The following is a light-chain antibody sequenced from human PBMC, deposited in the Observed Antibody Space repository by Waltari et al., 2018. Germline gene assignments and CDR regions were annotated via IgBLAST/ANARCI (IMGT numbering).Light chain of an antibody. Sequence: EIVMTPSPAPLSVSPGERAPPSCRASQSVSSDLAWYQQKPGQAPRLLIYGASTRATGIPARFSGSGSATEFTLTISSLQSEDFAIYYCQQYNEWPPYTFGQGTKLEIK. J-gene: IGKJ2*01. V-gene: IGKV3-15*01. CDR3: QQYNEWPPYT. CDR1: QSVSSD. CDR2: GAS.